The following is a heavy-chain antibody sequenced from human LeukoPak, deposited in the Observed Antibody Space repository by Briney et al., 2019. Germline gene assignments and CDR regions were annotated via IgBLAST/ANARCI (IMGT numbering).Heavy chain of an antibody. V-gene: IGHV3-48*02. CDR2: ITASGTAM. CDR3: ASSGSYRFDY. CDR1: GFTFSSYS. D-gene: IGHD1-26*01. Sequence: PGGSLRLSCAAPGFTFSSYSMNWVRQAPGKGLEWVSHITASGTAMFYADSVKGRFTISRDNAKNSLYLQMNSLRDEDTAVYYCASSGSYRFDYWGQGTLLTVSS. J-gene: IGHJ4*02.